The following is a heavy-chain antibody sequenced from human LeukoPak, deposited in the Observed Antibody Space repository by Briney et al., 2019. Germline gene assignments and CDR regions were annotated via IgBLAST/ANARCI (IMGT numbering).Heavy chain of an antibody. CDR1: GGTFSSYA. J-gene: IGHJ4*02. CDR2: IIPIFGTA. Sequence: SVKVSCKASGGTFSSYAISWVRQAPGQGLEWMGGIIPIFGTANYAQKFQGRVTITTDESTSTAYMELSSLRSKDTAVYYCARMDGYNRIFDYWGQGTLVTVSS. V-gene: IGHV1-69*05. CDR3: ARMDGYNRIFDY. D-gene: IGHD5-24*01.